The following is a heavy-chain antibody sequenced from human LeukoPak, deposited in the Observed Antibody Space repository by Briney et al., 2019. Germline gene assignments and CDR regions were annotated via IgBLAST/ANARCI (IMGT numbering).Heavy chain of an antibody. CDR3: AKTEGSGWYGGIDY. V-gene: IGHV3-11*04. Sequence: PGGSLRLSCAASGFTFSDYYMSWIRQAPGKGLQWISYISSSGTTKYYADSVKGRFTISRDNSKNTLYLQMNSLRAEDTAVYYCAKTEGSGWYGGIDYWGQGTLVTVSS. CDR1: GFTFSDYY. J-gene: IGHJ4*02. D-gene: IGHD6-19*01. CDR2: ISSSGTTK.